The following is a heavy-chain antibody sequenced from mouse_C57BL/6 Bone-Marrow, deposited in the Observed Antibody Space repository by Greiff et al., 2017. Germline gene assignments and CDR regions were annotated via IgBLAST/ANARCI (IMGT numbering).Heavy chain of an antibody. Sequence: VQLQQSVAELVRPGASVKFSCTASGFNIKNTYMPWVRQRPDQGLEWVGRIDPANGNTKYATTFQGQATITADTTPNTPYLQLSSLTSEDTAIYYCARCGWEFAYWGQGTLVTVSA. CDR3: ARCGWEFAY. CDR1: GFNIKNTY. J-gene: IGHJ3*01. D-gene: IGHD4-1*01. CDR2: IDPANGNT. V-gene: IGHV14-3*01.